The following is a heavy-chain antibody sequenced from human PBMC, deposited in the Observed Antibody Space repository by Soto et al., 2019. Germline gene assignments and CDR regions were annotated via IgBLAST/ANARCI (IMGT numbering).Heavy chain of an antibody. CDR1: GFTFSDFT. J-gene: IGHJ4*02. D-gene: IGHD2-2*01. CDR3: AIGTRRTFDY. CDR2: ISSGGSFI. Sequence: EVQLVESGGGLVKPGGSLRLSCAASGFTFSDFTMNWGRQAPGKGVQWVSSISSGGSFISYADSVRGRFTISRDNSKNSLYLQVDSLRADDTAVCFCAIGTRRTFDYWGQGSLVPVSP. V-gene: IGHV3-21*01.